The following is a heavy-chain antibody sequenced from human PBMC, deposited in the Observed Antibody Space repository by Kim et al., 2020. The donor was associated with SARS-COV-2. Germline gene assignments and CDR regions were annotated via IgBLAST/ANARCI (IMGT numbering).Heavy chain of an antibody. Sequence: GGSLRLSCAASGFTFSGSAMHWVRQASGKGLEWVGRIRSKANSYATAYAASVKGRFTISRDDSKNTAYLQMNSLKTEDTAVYYCTRSLEVLWFGESEGWGQGTLLTVSS. CDR1: GFTFSGSA. V-gene: IGHV3-73*01. CDR2: IRSKANSYAT. D-gene: IGHD3-10*01. CDR3: TRSLEVLWFGESEG. J-gene: IGHJ4*02.